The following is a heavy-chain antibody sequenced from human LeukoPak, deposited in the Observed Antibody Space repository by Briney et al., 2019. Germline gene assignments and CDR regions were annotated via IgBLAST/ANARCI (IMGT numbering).Heavy chain of an antibody. CDR1: GYTFTGYY. Sequence: ASVKVSCKASGYTFTGYYMHWVRQAPGQGLEWMGWINPNSGGTNYAQKFQGRVTMTRDTSISTAYMELRSLRSDDTAVYYCARDGILIRGIISNWFDPWGQGTLVTVSS. CDR3: ARDGILIRGIISNWFDP. V-gene: IGHV1-2*02. J-gene: IGHJ5*02. CDR2: INPNSGGT. D-gene: IGHD3-10*01.